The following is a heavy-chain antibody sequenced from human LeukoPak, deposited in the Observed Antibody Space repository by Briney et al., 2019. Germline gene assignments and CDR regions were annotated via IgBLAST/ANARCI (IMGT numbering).Heavy chain of an antibody. Sequence: PGGSLRLSCAASGFTFSSYGMHWVRQAPGKGLEWVAVISYDGSNKYYAGSVKGRFTISRDNSKNTLYLQMNSLRAEDTAVYYCAKDSRSGWYGTGTFDYWGQGTLVTVSS. CDR1: GFTFSSYG. J-gene: IGHJ4*02. D-gene: IGHD6-19*01. CDR3: AKDSRSGWYGTGTFDY. V-gene: IGHV3-30*18. CDR2: ISYDGSNK.